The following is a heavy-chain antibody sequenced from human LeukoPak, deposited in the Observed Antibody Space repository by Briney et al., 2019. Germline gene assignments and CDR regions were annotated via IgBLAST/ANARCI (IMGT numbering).Heavy chain of an antibody. V-gene: IGHV4-31*03. CDR2: IYYSGST. CDR3: ASGAVESTGWFDP. CDR1: GGSISSGGYY. J-gene: IGHJ5*02. Sequence: SETLSLTCTVSGGSISSGGYYWSWIRQHPGKGLEWIGYIYYSGSTYYDPSLKSRVTISVATSKNQFSLKLSSVTAADTAVYYCASGAVESTGWFDPWGQGTLVTVSS. D-gene: IGHD5/OR15-5a*01.